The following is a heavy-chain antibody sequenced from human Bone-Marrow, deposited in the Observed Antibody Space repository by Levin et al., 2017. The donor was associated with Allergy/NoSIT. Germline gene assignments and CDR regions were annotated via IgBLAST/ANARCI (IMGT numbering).Heavy chain of an antibody. CDR1: GASITSGDHY. CDR2: IYYSGST. J-gene: IGHJ4*02. Sequence: SETLSLTCSVSGASITSGDHYWSWIRQSPGKGLEWIGYIYYSGSTYYNPSLMTRITISLDPSKTHFSLKFRSVTVADTAVYYCASLSYDYGAGTHHDEDDWGQGALVIVSS. V-gene: IGHV4-30-4*01. CDR3: ASLSYDYGAGTHHDEDD. D-gene: IGHD3-10*01.